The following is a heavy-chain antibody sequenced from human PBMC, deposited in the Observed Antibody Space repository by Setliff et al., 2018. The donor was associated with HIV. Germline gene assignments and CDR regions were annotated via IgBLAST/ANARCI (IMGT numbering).Heavy chain of an antibody. V-gene: IGHV3-53*01. D-gene: IGHD3-22*01. CDR3: ARDPPWNYDSSGYPYYFDH. CDR1: GFTVSSNY. Sequence: PGGSLRLSCAASGFTVSSNYMSWVRQAPGKGLEWVSFIYSGGSTSYADSVKGRFTISRDNSKNTLYLQMNSLRAEDTAVYYCARDPPWNYDSSGYPYYFDHWGQGTLVTVSS. J-gene: IGHJ4*02. CDR2: IYSGGST.